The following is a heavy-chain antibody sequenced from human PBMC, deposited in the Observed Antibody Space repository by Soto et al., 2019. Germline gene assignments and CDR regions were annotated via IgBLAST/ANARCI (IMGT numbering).Heavy chain of an antibody. CDR1: GGSFSGYY. V-gene: IGHV4-34*01. D-gene: IGHD3-10*01. J-gene: IGHJ6*02. CDR3: ARNEILWFGFRRSGMDV. CDR2: INHSGST. Sequence: PSETLSLTCAVYGGSFSGYYRSWIRQPPGKGLEWIGEINHSGSTNYNPSLKSRVTISVDTSKNQFSPKLSSVTAADTAVYYCARNEILWFGFRRSGMDVWGQGTTVTVSS.